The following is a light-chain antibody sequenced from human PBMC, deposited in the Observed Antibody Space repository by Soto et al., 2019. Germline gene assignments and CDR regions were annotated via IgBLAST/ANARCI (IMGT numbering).Light chain of an antibody. Sequence: QWARTQPPSASGSRGQSVTISCTGTKSDIGVYDFVSWYQHHPGKAPRLIIYEVVQRPSGVPDRFSGSKYGNTASLTVSGLQAADEADYFCKSYAGSNTYVFGSGTKVTVL. CDR2: EVV. CDR3: KSYAGSNTYV. V-gene: IGLV2-8*01. J-gene: IGLJ1*01. CDR1: KSDIGVYDF.